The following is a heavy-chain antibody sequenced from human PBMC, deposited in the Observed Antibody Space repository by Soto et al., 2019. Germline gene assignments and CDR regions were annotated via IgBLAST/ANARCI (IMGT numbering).Heavy chain of an antibody. CDR1: GYTFTSYY. CDR3: ARRDGGYSYGVDY. Sequence: GASVKVSCKTSGYTFTSYYIHWVRQAPGQGLEWMGIINPGGGNTSYAQKLQGRVTMARDTSTSTVYMELSSLRSEDTAVYYCARRDGGYSYGVDYWGQGTLVTVSS. V-gene: IGHV1-46*01. J-gene: IGHJ4*02. CDR2: INPGGGNT. D-gene: IGHD5-18*01.